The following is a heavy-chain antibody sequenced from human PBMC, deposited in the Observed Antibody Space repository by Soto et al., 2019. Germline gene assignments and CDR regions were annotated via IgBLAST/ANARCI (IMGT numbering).Heavy chain of an antibody. CDR3: AKDREDSSGYYYYYYGMDV. D-gene: IGHD3-22*01. CDR1: GFTFSSYG. J-gene: IGHJ6*02. CDR2: ISYDRSNT. Sequence: QVQLVESGGGVVQPGRSLRLSCAASGFTFSSYGMHWVRQAPGKGLEWVAVISYDRSNTYYADSVKGRFTISRDNSKNTLYMQMNSLGAEDTAVYYCAKDREDSSGYYYYYYGMDVWGQGTTVTVSS. V-gene: IGHV3-30*18.